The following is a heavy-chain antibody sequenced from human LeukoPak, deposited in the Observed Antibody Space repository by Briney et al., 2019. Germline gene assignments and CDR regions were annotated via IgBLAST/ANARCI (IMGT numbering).Heavy chain of an antibody. CDR2: ISSSSSYI. J-gene: IGHJ6*04. Sequence: PGGSLRLSCAASGFTFSSYSMNWVRQAPRKGLEWVSSISSSSSYIYYADSVKGRFTISRDNAKNSLYLQMNSLRAEDTAVYYCARDLGVAGTGYYYGMDVWGKGTTVTVSS. D-gene: IGHD6-19*01. CDR3: ARDLGVAGTGYYYGMDV. V-gene: IGHV3-21*01. CDR1: GFTFSSYS.